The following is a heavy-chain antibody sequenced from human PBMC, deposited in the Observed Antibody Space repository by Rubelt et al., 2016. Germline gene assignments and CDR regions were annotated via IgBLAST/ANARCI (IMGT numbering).Heavy chain of an antibody. J-gene: IGHJ4*02. Sequence: QVQLVQSGAEVKKPGASVKVSCKASGYTFTSYGISWVRQAPGQGLEWMGWISAYNGNTNYAQKLQRRVTMTTGTSTRTAYMELRSLRSDDTAVYYCARDLPPFRRYNWNFPLDYWGQGTLVTVSS. CDR3: ARDLPPFRRYNWNFPLDY. D-gene: IGHD1-7*01. CDR2: ISAYNGNT. V-gene: IGHV1-18*01. CDR1: GYTFTSYG.